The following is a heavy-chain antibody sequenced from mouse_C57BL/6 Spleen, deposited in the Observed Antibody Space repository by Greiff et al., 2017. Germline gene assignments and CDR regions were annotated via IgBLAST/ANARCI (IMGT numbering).Heavy chain of an antibody. V-gene: IGHV5-6*01. CDR1: GFTFSSYG. J-gene: IGHJ2*01. Sequence: EVQLVESGGDLVKPGGSLKLSCAASGFTFSSYGMSWVRQTPDKRLEWVATISSGGSYTYYPDSVKGRFTISGDNAKNTLYLQMSSLKSEDTAMYYCAREIDYWGQGTTLTVSS. CDR3: AREIDY. CDR2: ISSGGSYT.